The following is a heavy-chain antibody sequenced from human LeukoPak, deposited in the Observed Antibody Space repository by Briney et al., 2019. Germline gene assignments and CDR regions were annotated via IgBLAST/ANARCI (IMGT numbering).Heavy chain of an antibody. D-gene: IGHD5-12*01. CDR3: GGSSGYDFMVDP. CDR2: IRYDGSNK. CDR1: GFTFSSYG. Sequence: GGSLRLSCAASGFTFSSYGMHWVRQAPGKGLEWVAFIRYDGSNKYYADSVKGRFTISRDNSKNTLYLQMSSLRAEDTAVYYCGGSSGYDFMVDPWGQGTLVTVSS. J-gene: IGHJ5*02. V-gene: IGHV3-30*02.